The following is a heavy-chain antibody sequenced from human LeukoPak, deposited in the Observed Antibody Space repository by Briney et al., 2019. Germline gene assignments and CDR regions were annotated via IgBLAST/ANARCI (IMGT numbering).Heavy chain of an antibody. CDR1: GGSISSSGYY. Sequence: SQTLSLTCTVSGGSISSSGYYWGWIRQPPGKGLEWIGSIYYSGSTYYNPSLKSRVTISVDTSKNQFSLKLSSVTAADTAVYYCARDRFGSYGYYFDYWGQGTLVTVSS. J-gene: IGHJ4*02. V-gene: IGHV4-39*07. CDR2: IYYSGST. D-gene: IGHD5-18*01. CDR3: ARDRFGSYGYYFDY.